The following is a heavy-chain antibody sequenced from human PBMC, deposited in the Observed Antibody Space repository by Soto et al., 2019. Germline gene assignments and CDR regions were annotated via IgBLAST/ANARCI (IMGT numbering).Heavy chain of an antibody. Sequence: GGSLRLSCAASGFTFSSYGMHWVRQAPGKGLEWVAVISYDGSNKYYADSVKGRFTISRDNSKNTLYLQMNSLRAEDTAVYYCAKDLGVAYCGGDCSFLGYWGQGTLVTVSS. CDR1: GFTFSSYG. CDR2: ISYDGSNK. D-gene: IGHD2-21*02. CDR3: AKDLGVAYCGGDCSFLGY. J-gene: IGHJ4*02. V-gene: IGHV3-30*18.